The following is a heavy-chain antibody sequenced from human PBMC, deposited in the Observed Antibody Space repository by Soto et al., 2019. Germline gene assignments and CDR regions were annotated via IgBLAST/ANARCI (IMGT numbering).Heavy chain of an antibody. J-gene: IGHJ4*02. CDR3: TTDSATVVTPDFDY. Sequence: PGGSLRLSCAASGFTFSNAWMSWVRQAPGKGLEWVGRIKSKTDGGTTDYAAPVKGRFTISRDDSKNTLYLQMNSLKTEDTAVYYCTTDSATVVTPDFDYWGQGTLVTVS. V-gene: IGHV3-15*01. CDR2: IKSKTDGGTT. CDR1: GFTFSNAW. D-gene: IGHD4-17*01.